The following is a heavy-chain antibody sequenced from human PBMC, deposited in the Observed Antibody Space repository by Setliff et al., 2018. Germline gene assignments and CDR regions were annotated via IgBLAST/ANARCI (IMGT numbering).Heavy chain of an antibody. V-gene: IGHV1-8*02. CDR1: GGSFSSYG. J-gene: IGHJ4*02. CDR3: ARGVGAMGDY. Sequence: ASVKVSCKASGGSFSSYGITWVRQAPGQGLEWMGWLNPNISATFYAPKFQGRVTMTRDTSTSTVYMELSSLRSEDTAVYYCARGVGAMGDYWGQGTLVTVSS. D-gene: IGHD1-26*01. CDR2: LNPNISAT.